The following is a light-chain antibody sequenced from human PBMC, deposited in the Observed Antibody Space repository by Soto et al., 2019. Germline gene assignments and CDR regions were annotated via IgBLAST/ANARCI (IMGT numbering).Light chain of an antibody. CDR2: DAS. CDR3: QQYNNCSWT. J-gene: IGKJ1*01. Sequence: EVGLTQSPATLSFSPGERATLSCRASQSVWSNLAWYQQRPGQPPRLLIFDASSRATGIPARFSGSGSGTEFTLTISSLQSEDFAVYYCQQYNNCSWTFGQGTKVDIK. V-gene: IGKV3D-15*01. CDR1: QSVWSN.